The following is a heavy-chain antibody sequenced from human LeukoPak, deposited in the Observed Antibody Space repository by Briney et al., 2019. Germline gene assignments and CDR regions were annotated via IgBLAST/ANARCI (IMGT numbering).Heavy chain of an antibody. CDR3: ARVGSYCGGDCYSHFDY. CDR1: GYTFTSYD. V-gene: IGHV1-2*04. Sequence: ASVKVSCKASGYTFTSYDINWVRQAPGQGLEWMGWINPNSGGTNYAQKFQGWVTMTRDTSISTAYMELSRLRSDDTAVYYCARVGSYCGGDCYSHFDYWGQGTLVTVSS. D-gene: IGHD2-21*02. CDR2: INPNSGGT. J-gene: IGHJ4*02.